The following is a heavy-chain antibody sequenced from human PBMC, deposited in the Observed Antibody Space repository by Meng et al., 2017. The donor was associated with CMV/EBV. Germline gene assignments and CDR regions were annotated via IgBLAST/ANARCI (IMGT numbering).Heavy chain of an antibody. CDR2: IGTAGDT. CDR3: ARGLAARPWDY. D-gene: IGHD6-6*01. V-gene: IGHV3-13*01. J-gene: IGHJ4*02. CDR1: GFTFSSYD. Sequence: GESLKISCAASGFTFSSYDMHWVRQATGKGLEWVSAIGTAGDTYYPGSVKGRFTISRENAKNSLYLQMNSLRAEDTAVYYCARGLAARPWDYWGQGTLVTVSS.